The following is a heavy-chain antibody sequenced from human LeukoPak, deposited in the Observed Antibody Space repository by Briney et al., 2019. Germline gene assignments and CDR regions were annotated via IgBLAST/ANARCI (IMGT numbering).Heavy chain of an antibody. CDR3: AKSDDPSNRSDYYRYFDY. V-gene: IGHV3-23*01. J-gene: IGHJ4*02. CDR1: GFTFNNYA. CDR2: LSGSGGDT. Sequence: GGSLRLSCAASGFTFNNYAMTWVRQAPGKGLEWVSGLSGSGGDTYYADSVRGRFTISRDNSKNTLHLQMNSLRADDTAVYYCAKSDDPSNRSDYYRYFDYWGQGTLVTVSS. D-gene: IGHD3-3*01.